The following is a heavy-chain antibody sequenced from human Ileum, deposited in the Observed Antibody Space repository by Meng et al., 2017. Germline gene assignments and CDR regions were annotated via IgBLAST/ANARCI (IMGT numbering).Heavy chain of an antibody. D-gene: IGHD2-2*02. CDR2: VTRSGDTT. Sequence: VQLVEVGGGSGKPGGSLRPLCAASGFTFSAYYMSWVRQAPGKGLEWVSYVTRSGDTTYYADSVKGRFTISRDNAKNSLYLQMNSLRAEDTAVYYCARPQYTYGRDPFEHWGQGALVTVSS. J-gene: IGHJ4*02. CDR3: ARPQYTYGRDPFEH. CDR1: GFTFSAYY. V-gene: IGHV3-11*01.